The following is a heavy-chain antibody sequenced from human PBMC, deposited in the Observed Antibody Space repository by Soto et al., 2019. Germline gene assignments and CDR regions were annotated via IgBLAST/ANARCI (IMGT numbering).Heavy chain of an antibody. CDR1: GFSLSTSGVG. J-gene: IGHJ3*02. CDR2: IYWDDDK. D-gene: IGHD3-22*01. Sequence: QITLKESGPTLVKPTQTLTLTCTFSGFSLSTSGVGVGWIRQPPGKALEWLALIYWDDDKRYSPSLKSRLTITKDTSKNQVVLTMTNMDPVDTATYYCAHSGYYYGSSGYPGDAFDIWGQGTMVTVSS. V-gene: IGHV2-5*02. CDR3: AHSGYYYGSSGYPGDAFDI.